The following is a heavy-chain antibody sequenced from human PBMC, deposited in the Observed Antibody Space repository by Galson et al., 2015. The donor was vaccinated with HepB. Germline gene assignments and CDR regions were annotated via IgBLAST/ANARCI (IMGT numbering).Heavy chain of an antibody. CDR1: GDTFINYA. V-gene: IGHV1-3*01. CDR2: INGGNGYT. Sequence: SVKVSCKASGDTFINYAIYWVRQAPGQRPEWMGWINGGNGYTEYSQKFQGRVTITRDTSANTVYMKLSSLRTEDTAVYYGARWSPSGASDDALDVWGQGTTVTVSS. CDR3: ARWSPSGASDDALDV. D-gene: IGHD1-26*01. J-gene: IGHJ3*01.